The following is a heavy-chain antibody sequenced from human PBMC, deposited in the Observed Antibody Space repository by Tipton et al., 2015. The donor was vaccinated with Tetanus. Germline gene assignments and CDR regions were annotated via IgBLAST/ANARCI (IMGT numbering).Heavy chain of an antibody. CDR3: ARDRGVYIYSGMAL. D-gene: IGHD2-8*01. CDR1: GYTFTGYY. J-gene: IGHJ6*02. Sequence: QLVQSGAEVKKPGASVKVSCKASGYTFTGYYIYWVRQAPGQGLEWMGWIDPNSGGTVYAQKFQGRVTMTRDTSISTAYMELRSLRSVYSAVYYCARDRGVYIYSGMALWGPGSTVAFS. CDR2: IDPNSGGT. V-gene: IGHV1-2*02.